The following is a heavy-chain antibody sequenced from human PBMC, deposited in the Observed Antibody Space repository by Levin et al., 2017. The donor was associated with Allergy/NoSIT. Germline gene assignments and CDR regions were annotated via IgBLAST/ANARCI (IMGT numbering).Heavy chain of an antibody. CDR2: IYPGDSDT. V-gene: IGHV5-51*01. J-gene: IGHJ4*02. Sequence: GESLKISCQGSGYSFTSYWIGWVRQMPGKGLEWMGIIYPGDSDTRYSPSFQGQVTISADKSISTAYLQWSSLKASDTAMYYCARVGYYYDSSGYLGAFDYWGQGTLVTVSS. D-gene: IGHD3-22*01. CDR3: ARVGYYYDSSGYLGAFDY. CDR1: GYSFTSYW.